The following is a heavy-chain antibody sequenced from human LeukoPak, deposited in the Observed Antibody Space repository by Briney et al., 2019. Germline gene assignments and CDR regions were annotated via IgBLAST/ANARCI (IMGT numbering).Heavy chain of an antibody. CDR2: ISGSGGSA. CDR1: GLTLSNYG. CDR3: AKRGVVIRVILVGFHKEAYYFDS. J-gene: IGHJ4*02. V-gene: IGHV3-23*01. Sequence: GGSLRLSCAVSGLTLSNYGMSWVRQAPGKGPEWVAGISGSGGSAHYADAVKGRFTISRDNPKNTLHLQMNSLRVEDTAVYFCAKRGVVIRVILVGFHKEAYYFDSWGQGTLVTVSS. D-gene: IGHD3-22*01.